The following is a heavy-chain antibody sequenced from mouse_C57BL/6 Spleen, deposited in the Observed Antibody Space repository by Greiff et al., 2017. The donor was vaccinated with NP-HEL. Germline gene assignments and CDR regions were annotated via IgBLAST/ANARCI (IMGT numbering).Heavy chain of an antibody. V-gene: IGHV5-9-1*02. D-gene: IGHD1-1*01. J-gene: IGHJ1*03. CDR2: ISSGGDYI. Sequence: EVKLMESGEGLVKPGGSLKLSCAASGFTFSSYAMSWVRQTPEKRLEWVAYISSGGDYIYYADTVKGRFTISRDNARNTLYLQMSSLKSEDTAMYYCTREGYGSSKYFDVWGTGTTVTVSS. CDR1: GFTFSSYA. CDR3: TREGYGSSKYFDV.